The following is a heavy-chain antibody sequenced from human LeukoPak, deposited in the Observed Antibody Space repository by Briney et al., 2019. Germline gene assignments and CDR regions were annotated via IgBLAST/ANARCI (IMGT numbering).Heavy chain of an antibody. CDR2: ISAGNGNT. CDR3: ARDLTSYYDFWSGYSGFDY. V-gene: IGHV1-3*01. CDR1: GYTFTSYA. J-gene: IGHJ4*02. D-gene: IGHD3-3*01. Sequence: ASVKVSCKASGYTFTSYAMHWVRQAPGQRLEWMGWISAGNGNTKYSQKFQGRVTITRDTSASTAYMELSSLRSEDTAVYYCARDLTSYYDFWSGYSGFDYWGQGTLVTVSS.